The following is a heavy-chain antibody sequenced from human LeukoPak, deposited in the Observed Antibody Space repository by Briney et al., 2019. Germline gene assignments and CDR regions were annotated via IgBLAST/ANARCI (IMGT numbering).Heavy chain of an antibody. CDR2: IYHSGSP. Sequence: PSETLSLTCTVSGGSISSYYWSWIRKPPGKGLEWIGSIYHSGSPYYNPSLKSRVTISVDTSKNQFSLRLNSVTAADTAFYYCARETYYYGSGSYPWGDYWGQGTLVTVSS. D-gene: IGHD3-10*01. CDR3: ARETYYYGSGSYPWGDY. J-gene: IGHJ4*02. CDR1: GGSISSYY. V-gene: IGHV4-59*12.